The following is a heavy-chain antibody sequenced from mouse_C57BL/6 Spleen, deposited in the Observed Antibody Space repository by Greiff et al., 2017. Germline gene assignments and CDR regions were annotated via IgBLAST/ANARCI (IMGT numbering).Heavy chain of an antibody. Sequence: QVQLQQSGTELVKPGASVKLSCKASGYTFTSYWMHWVKQRPGQGLEWIGNINPSNGGTNYNEKFKSKATLTVDKSSSTAYMQLSSLTSEDSAVYYFARRGYCGGSHWYFDVWGTGTTVTVSS. V-gene: IGHV1-53*01. CDR3: ARRGYCGGSHWYFDV. CDR1: GYTFTSYW. CDR2: INPSNGGT. D-gene: IGHD1-1*01. J-gene: IGHJ1*03.